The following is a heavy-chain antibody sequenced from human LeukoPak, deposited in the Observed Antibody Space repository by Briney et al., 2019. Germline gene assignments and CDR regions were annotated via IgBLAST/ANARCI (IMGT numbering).Heavy chain of an antibody. CDR3: ARGSGFDVDY. Sequence: GGSLRLYCAASGFTLSSYEMNWVRQAPGKGLKWVSYISSSGTTIYYADSVKGRFTISRDNAKNSLYLQMNSLRAEDTAVYYCARGSGFDVDYWGQGTLVTVSS. J-gene: IGHJ4*02. V-gene: IGHV3-48*03. D-gene: IGHD3-22*01. CDR2: ISSSGTTI. CDR1: GFTLSSYE.